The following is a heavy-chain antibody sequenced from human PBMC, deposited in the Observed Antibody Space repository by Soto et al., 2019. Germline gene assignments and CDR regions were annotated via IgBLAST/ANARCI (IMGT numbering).Heavy chain of an antibody. CDR2: ISGSGGST. J-gene: IGHJ5*02. CDR1: GFTFSSYA. V-gene: IGHV3-23*01. D-gene: IGHD3-3*01. Sequence: PGGSLRLSCAASGFTFSSYAMSWVRQAPGKGLEWVSAISGSGGSTYYADSVKGRFTISRDNSKNTLYLQMNSLRAEDTAVYYCAKERDYDFWSGPSPYWFDPWGQGTLVTRLL. CDR3: AKERDYDFWSGPSPYWFDP.